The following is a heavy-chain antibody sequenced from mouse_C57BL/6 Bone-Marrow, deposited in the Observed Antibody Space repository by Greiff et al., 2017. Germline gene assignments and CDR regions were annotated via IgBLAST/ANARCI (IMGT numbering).Heavy chain of an antibody. CDR1: GYSFTGYY. CDR3: ARRPSTEDYYAMDY. V-gene: IGHV1-42*01. Sequence: VQLQQSGPELVKPGASVKISCKASGYSFTGYYMNWVKQSPEKSLEWIGEINPSTGGTTYNQKFKAKATLTVDKSSSTAYMQLKSLTSEDSAVYYCARRPSTEDYYAMDYWGQGTSVTVSS. CDR2: INPSTGGT. J-gene: IGHJ4*01.